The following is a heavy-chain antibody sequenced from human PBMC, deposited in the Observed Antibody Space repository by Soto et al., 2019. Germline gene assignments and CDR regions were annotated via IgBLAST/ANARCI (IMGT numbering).Heavy chain of an antibody. D-gene: IGHD6-13*01. CDR3: ARYRREAVAGYTLDN. V-gene: IGHV4-59*01. Sequence: SETLSLTCTVSGGSISRNYWTWIRQPPGKGLEWIGYVYNSGSTNYNPSLKSRVTISEDTSKSQFSLKVNSMTAADTAVYYCARYRREAVAGYTLDNWGQGILVTVSS. CDR1: GGSISRNY. CDR2: VYNSGST. J-gene: IGHJ4*02.